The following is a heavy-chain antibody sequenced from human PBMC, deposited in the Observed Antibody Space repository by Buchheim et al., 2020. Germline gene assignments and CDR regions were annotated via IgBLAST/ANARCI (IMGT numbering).Heavy chain of an antibody. Sequence: VELVQSGTEVKKPGTSVKLSCKGSGYLFTSFTMHWVRQAPGQGLEWMGWINPGSEKTKYSQKFHDRITITRDIAEDTAYMELSGLRAEDTAVYFCARGWFGDYWSQGTL. CDR2: INPGSEKT. CDR1: GYLFTSFT. V-gene: IGHV1-3*01. CDR3: ARGWFGDY. J-gene: IGHJ4*02. D-gene: IGHD3-10*01.